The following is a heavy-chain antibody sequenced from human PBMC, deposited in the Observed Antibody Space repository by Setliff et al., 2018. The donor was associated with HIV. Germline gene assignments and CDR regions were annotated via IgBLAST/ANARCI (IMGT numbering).Heavy chain of an antibody. CDR3: ARGGWELLRDFMPLEY. J-gene: IGHJ4*02. Sequence: SLRLSCAASGFTFNKAWMSWVRQAPGKGLEWVGRIKAKTDGGSAKAYVDSVKGRFTISRDNSKSTLYLQMNSLRAEDTAVYYCARGGWELLRDFMPLEYWGQGTLVTVSS. CDR2: IKAKTDGGSAK. CDR1: GFTFNKAW. V-gene: IGHV3-15*01. D-gene: IGHD1-26*01.